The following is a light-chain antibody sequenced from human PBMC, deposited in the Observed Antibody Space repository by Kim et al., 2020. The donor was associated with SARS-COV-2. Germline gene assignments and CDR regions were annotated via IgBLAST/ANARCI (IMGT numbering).Light chain of an antibody. CDR3: SSYTSSSTPYVV. CDR2: DVS. Sequence: ITISCTGTSSDVGGYNYVSWYQQHPGKAPKLMIYDVSNRPSGVSNRFSGSKSGNTASLTISGLQAEDEADYYCSSYTSSSTPYVVFGGGTQLTVL. V-gene: IGLV2-14*03. J-gene: IGLJ2*01. CDR1: SSDVGGYNY.